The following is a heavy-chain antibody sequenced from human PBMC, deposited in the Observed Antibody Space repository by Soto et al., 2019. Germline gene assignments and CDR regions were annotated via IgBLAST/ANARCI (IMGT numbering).Heavy chain of an antibody. CDR2: ISSASSET. V-gene: IGHV3-21*04. Sequence: GGSLRLSYEASGFTFSRVSMNWVRQFPGKGLEWVASISSASSETWYADSVKGRFIISRDNAQNSLFLQMNTLRPEDSAIYYCARVAYWGPGTQVTVSS. J-gene: IGHJ4*02. CDR1: GFTFSRVS. CDR3: ARVAY.